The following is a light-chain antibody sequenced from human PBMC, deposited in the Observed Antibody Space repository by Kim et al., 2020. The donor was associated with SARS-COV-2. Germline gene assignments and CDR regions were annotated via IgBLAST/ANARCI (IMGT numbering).Light chain of an antibody. CDR2: EDT. V-gene: IGLV3-25*01. Sequence: PGQTARITCSGDALPKQYAYWFQQKPGQAPVVMIYEDTERPSGIPERFSGSTSGTTVTLTISGVQAEDEADYYCQSADSSDTFWVFGGGTQLTVL. CDR1: ALPKQY. CDR3: QSADSSDTFWV. J-gene: IGLJ3*02.